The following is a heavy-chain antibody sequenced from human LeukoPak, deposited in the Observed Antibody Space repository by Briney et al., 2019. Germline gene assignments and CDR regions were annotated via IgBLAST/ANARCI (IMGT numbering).Heavy chain of an antibody. CDR3: ARDSDSGYGPFAS. V-gene: IGHV3-53*01. CDR2: IHSGGTT. D-gene: IGHD5-12*01. J-gene: IGHJ4*02. CDR1: GFTVSNNY. Sequence: GGSPRLSCAASGFTVSNNYISSVRQAPGKGLEWDSVIHSGGTTNYADSVQGRFTISRDNSKTTVYLHMNSLRAEDTAVYYCARDSDSGYGPFASWGQGTLVTVSS.